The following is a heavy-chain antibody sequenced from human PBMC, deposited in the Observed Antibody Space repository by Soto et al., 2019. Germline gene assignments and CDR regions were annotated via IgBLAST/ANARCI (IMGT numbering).Heavy chain of an antibody. J-gene: IGHJ6*02. D-gene: IGHD6-19*01. CDR2: IIPIFDTA. Sequence: QVQLVPSGSEVKKPGSSVNVACKASGGSFSSYGITWVRQVPGQGLEWMGTIIPIFDTANYAQKFQGRVTITADKSTTTGYMELKSLRSEDTDVYYCASAQWIYGLDVWGQGTTVTVSS. V-gene: IGHV1-69*06. CDR1: GGSFSSYG. CDR3: ASAQWIYGLDV.